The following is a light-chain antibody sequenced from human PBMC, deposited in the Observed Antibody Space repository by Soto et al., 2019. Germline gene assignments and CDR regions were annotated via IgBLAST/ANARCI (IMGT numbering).Light chain of an antibody. J-gene: IGKJ1*01. V-gene: IGKV1-5*01. CDR2: DVS. Sequence: DIQMTQSPSTLSASVGDRVTITCRASQSVSRRLAWYQQKPGKAPKVLIYDVSKLESGVPSRFSGSGYGTEFTLSISSLQPDDFAIYYCQQHNSYRTFGQGTKVDI. CDR1: QSVSRR. CDR3: QQHNSYRT.